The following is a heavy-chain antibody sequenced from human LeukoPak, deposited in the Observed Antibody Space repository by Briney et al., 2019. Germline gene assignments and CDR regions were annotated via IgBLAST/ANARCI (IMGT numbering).Heavy chain of an antibody. V-gene: IGHV5-51*01. Sequence: GESLKISCKGSGYGSGYSFTSHWIAWVRQMPGKGLEWMGIIYPRDSNTIYSPSFQGQVTISVDTSINTAYLQWSSLKASDTAMYYCARRGASSGSYITYYYYYMDVWGKGTTVTVSS. CDR1: GYSFTSHW. CDR3: ARRGASSGSYITYYYYYMDV. D-gene: IGHD3-10*01. CDR2: IYPRDSNT. J-gene: IGHJ6*03.